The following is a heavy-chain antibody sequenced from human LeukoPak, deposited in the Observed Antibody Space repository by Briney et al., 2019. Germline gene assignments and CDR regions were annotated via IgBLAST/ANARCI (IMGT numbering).Heavy chain of an antibody. J-gene: IGHJ4*02. CDR1: GFTFSSYS. V-gene: IGHV3-21*01. D-gene: IGHD3-22*01. Sequence: GGSLRLSCAASGFTFSSYSMNWVRQAPGKGLEWVSSISSSSSYIYYADSVRGRFTISRDNAKNSLYLQMNSLRAEDTAVYYCARVGFEAYYYDSSGTPDWGQGTLVTVSS. CDR2: ISSSSSYI. CDR3: ARVGFEAYYYDSSGTPD.